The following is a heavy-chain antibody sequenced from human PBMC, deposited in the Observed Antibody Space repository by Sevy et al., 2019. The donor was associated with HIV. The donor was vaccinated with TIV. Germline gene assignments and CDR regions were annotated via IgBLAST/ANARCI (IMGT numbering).Heavy chain of an antibody. CDR2: SGGLDKNT. Sequence: GGSLRLSCAASGFTYNKYAMSWVRQAPGKGLKWVSISGGLDKNTYYADSVKGRITISRDNSNNTLYLQMNSLRAGDRAVYYCARSRASDMWGQGIKVTV. CDR3: ARSRASDM. CDR1: GFTYNKYA. V-gene: IGHV3-23*01. J-gene: IGHJ3*02.